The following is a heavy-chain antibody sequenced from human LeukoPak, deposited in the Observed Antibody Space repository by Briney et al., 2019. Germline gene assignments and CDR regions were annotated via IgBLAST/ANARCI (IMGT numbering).Heavy chain of an antibody. Sequence: ASVKVSCKASGGTFSSYAISWVRQAPGQGLEWMGGIIPIFGTANYAQKFQGRVTITADKSTSTAYMELSSLRSEDTAVYYCAREIKLRDNYYYYYYMDVWGKGTTVTVSS. CDR3: AREIKLRDNYYYYYYMDV. CDR2: IIPIFGTA. J-gene: IGHJ6*03. V-gene: IGHV1-69*06. D-gene: IGHD1-1*01. CDR1: GGTFSSYA.